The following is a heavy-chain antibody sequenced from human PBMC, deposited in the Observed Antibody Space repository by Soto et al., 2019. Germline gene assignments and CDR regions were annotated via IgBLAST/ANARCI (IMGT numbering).Heavy chain of an antibody. CDR3: AKGVEQWLYAFDI. V-gene: IGHV3-53*01. Sequence: VGSLRLSYAVSGFTVSNNYMSWVRQSPGKGLQGVSVIYSGGYTAYGDSVKGRFTISRDNSKNTLYLQMNSLRAEDTAVHYCAKGVEQWLYAFDIWAQGTMVTVSS. D-gene: IGHD6-19*01. J-gene: IGHJ3*02. CDR2: IYSGGYT. CDR1: GFTVSNNY.